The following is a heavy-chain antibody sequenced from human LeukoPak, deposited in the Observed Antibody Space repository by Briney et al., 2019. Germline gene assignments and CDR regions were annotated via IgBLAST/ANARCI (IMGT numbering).Heavy chain of an antibody. CDR1: GFTFSSYA. J-gene: IGHJ4*02. CDR3: ASDFWSGYYTPMGVNY. V-gene: IGHV3-23*01. CDR2: ITGSTRTT. Sequence: GGSLRLSCAASGFTFSSYAMSWVRQAPGKELEWVSGITGSTRTTYYADSVKGRFTISRDNAKNTLYLQMNSLRAEDTAVYYCASDFWSGYYTPMGVNYWGQGTLVTVSS. D-gene: IGHD3-3*01.